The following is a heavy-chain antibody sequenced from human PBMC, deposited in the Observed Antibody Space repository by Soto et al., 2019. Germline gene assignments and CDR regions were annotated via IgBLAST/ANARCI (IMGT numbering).Heavy chain of an antibody. Sequence: SETLSLTCAVYGGSFSDYYWTWIRQPPGKGLEWIGEINHSGSTYYNPSLKSRVTISVDTSKNQFSLNLNSVTAADTAVYYCARGQTGGSDGCFDYWGQGTLVTVSS. D-gene: IGHD1-26*01. V-gene: IGHV4-34*01. CDR2: INHSGST. J-gene: IGHJ4*02. CDR3: ARGQTGGSDGCFDY. CDR1: GGSFSDYY.